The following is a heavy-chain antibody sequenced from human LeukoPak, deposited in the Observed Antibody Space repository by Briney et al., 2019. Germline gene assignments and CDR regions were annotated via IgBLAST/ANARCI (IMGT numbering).Heavy chain of an antibody. CDR3: ARVGAYDSISLDAFDI. Sequence: ALVKVSCKASGYTFTGYYMHWVRQAPGQGLEWMGWINPNSGGTNYAQKFQGRVTMTRDTSISTAYMGLSRLRSDDTAVYYCARVGAYDSISLDAFDIWGQGTMVTVSS. CDR2: INPNSGGT. J-gene: IGHJ3*02. D-gene: IGHD3-22*01. V-gene: IGHV1-2*02. CDR1: GYTFTGYY.